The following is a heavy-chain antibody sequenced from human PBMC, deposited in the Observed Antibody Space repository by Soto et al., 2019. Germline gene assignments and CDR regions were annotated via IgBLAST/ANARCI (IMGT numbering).Heavy chain of an antibody. J-gene: IGHJ4*02. CDR3: ARGAIANFDY. D-gene: IGHD2-2*02. CDR2: FIAMLGTP. Sequence: SVKVSFKASGGTFGSQGIAWVRQAPGQGLEWMGGFIAMLGTPTYAKKVQGRATISADESLTSSYLELRSLRSEDTGVYFCARGAIANFDYWGQGTVVTVSS. V-gene: IGHV1-69*13. CDR1: GGTFGSQG.